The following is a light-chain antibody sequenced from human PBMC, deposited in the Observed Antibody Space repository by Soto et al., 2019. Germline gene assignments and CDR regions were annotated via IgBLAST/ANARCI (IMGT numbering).Light chain of an antibody. CDR1: QDISNY. J-gene: IGKJ3*01. V-gene: IGKV1-33*01. Sequence: DIQMTQSPSSLSASVGDRVTITCQASQDISNYLNWYQQKPGKAPKLLIYDASNLETGVPSRFSGSGSGTNFTLTISSLQTENFASYSCQQFNSFPLTFGPGTKVDIK. CDR3: QQFNSFPLT. CDR2: DAS.